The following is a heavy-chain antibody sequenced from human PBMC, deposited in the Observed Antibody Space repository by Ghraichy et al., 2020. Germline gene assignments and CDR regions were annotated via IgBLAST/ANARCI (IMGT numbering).Heavy chain of an antibody. CDR2: MNPNSGNA. Sequence: ASEKVSCKASGYPFSNYDVIWVRQATGQGLEWMGWMNPNSGNAGYAQQFQGRVTMTRDTSISKAYMELSSLRSEDTAVYYCARGRSPDVNWNDDIYYYYGMDVWGQGTTVTVSS. D-gene: IGHD1-1*01. V-gene: IGHV1-8*01. CDR3: ARGRSPDVNWNDDIYYYYGMDV. CDR1: GYPFSNYD. J-gene: IGHJ6*02.